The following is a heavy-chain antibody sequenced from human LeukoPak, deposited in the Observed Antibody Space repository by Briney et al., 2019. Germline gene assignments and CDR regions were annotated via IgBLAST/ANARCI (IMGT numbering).Heavy chain of an antibody. Sequence: ASAKVSCKASGYTFTSYYIHWVRQAPGQGLEWMGIINPSGGSTSYAQKFQGRVTMTRDTSTSTVYMELSSLRSEDTAVYYCARDSGWWMFDYWGQGTLVTVSS. V-gene: IGHV1-46*01. CDR2: INPSGGST. CDR3: ARDSGWWMFDY. J-gene: IGHJ4*02. D-gene: IGHD6-19*01. CDR1: GYTFTSYY.